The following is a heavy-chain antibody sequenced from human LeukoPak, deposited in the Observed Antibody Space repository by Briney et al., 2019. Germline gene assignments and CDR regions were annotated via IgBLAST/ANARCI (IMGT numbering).Heavy chain of an antibody. CDR2: IYSGGST. D-gene: IGHD6-13*01. V-gene: IGHV3-66*01. Sequence: GGSLRLSCAASEFSVGSNYMTWVRQAPGKGLEWVSLIYSGGSTYYADSVKGRFTISRDNSKNTLYLQMNSLRAEDTAVYYCARDPGLYSSSWYYFDYWGQGILVTVSS. CDR3: ARDPGLYSSSWYYFDY. J-gene: IGHJ4*02. CDR1: EFSVGSNY.